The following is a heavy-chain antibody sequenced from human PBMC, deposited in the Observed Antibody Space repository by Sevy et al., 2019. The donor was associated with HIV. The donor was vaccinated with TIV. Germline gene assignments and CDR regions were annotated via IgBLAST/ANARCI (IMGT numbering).Heavy chain of an antibody. V-gene: IGHV3-30-3*01. D-gene: IGHD2-8*01. Sequence: GGSLRLSCAVSGFSFSHYAFHWVRQAPGKGLEWVSLISYDGTYKYYADSVKGRFTISRDNSKNTLYLQMNSLRGNDTAVYYCARVAVSYCAYGCDHRFDYWGPGALVTVSS. J-gene: IGHJ4*02. CDR3: ARVAVSYCAYGCDHRFDY. CDR1: GFSFSHYA. CDR2: ISYDGTYK.